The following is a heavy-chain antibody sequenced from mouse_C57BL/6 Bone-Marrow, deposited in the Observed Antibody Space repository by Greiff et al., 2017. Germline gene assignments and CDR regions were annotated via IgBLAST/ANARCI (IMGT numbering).Heavy chain of an antibody. CDR3: TTGYYPWYFEV. CDR1: GFNIKDDY. Sequence: VQLQQSGAELVRPGASVKLSCTASGFNIKDDYMHWVKQRPEQGLEWIGWIDPENGDTEYASKFQGKATITADTSSNTAYLQLSSLTSEDTAVYYCTTGYYPWYFEVWGTETTVTVSS. D-gene: IGHD2-3*01. J-gene: IGHJ1*03. CDR2: IDPENGDT. V-gene: IGHV14-4*01.